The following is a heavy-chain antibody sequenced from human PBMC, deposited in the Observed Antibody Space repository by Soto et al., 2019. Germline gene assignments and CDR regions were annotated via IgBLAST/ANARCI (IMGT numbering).Heavy chain of an antibody. CDR2: INSDRSST. Sequence: EVQLVESGGGLVQPGGSLRLSCAASGFTFSSYWMHWVRQAPGKGLVWVSRINSDRSSTSYADSVKGRFTISRDNAKNTLYLQMNSLRAEDTAVYYCAGYDFWSGYYLDYWGQGTLVTVSS. J-gene: IGHJ4*02. CDR1: GFTFSSYW. D-gene: IGHD3-3*01. CDR3: AGYDFWSGYYLDY. V-gene: IGHV3-74*01.